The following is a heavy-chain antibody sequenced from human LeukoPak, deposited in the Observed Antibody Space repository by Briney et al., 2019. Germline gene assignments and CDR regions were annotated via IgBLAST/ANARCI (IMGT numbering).Heavy chain of an antibody. CDR3: ARGRPRGEPHYMDV. D-gene: IGHD3-10*01. CDR2: INHSGSS. V-gene: IGHV4-34*01. J-gene: IGHJ6*03. CDR1: GGSFSGYY. Sequence: PSETLSLTCAVYGGSFSGYYWTWIRQPPGRGLEWIGDINHSGSSNHNPSLKSRVTISVDTSKDQFSLKLSSMTAADTAVYYCARGRPRGEPHYMDVWSKGTTVTVSS.